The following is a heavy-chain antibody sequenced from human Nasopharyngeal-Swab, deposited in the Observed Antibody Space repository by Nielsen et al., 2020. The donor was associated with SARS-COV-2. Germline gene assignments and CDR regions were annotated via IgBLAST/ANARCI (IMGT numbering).Heavy chain of an antibody. D-gene: IGHD3-22*01. J-gene: IGHJ4*02. V-gene: IGHV1-3*01. CDR3: ARSTYYYDSIGYSFDY. CDR1: GYTFTSYA. Sequence: ASVKVSCKASGYTFTSYAMHWVRQAPGQRLEWMGWINAGNGNTKYSQKFQGRVTITRDTSASTAYMELSSLRSEDTAVYYCARSTYYYDSIGYSFDYWGQGTLVTVSS. CDR2: INAGNGNT.